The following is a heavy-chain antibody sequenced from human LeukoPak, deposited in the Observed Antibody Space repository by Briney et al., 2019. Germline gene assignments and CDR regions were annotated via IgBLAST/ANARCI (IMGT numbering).Heavy chain of an antibody. J-gene: IGHJ4*02. Sequence: GGSLRLSCAASGFTFSSYAMSWVREAPGKGLEWVSAISGSGGSTYYADSVKGRFTISRDNSKNTLYLQMNSLRAEDTAVYYCAKDGYPFGYFDYWGQGTLVTVSS. V-gene: IGHV3-23*01. D-gene: IGHD5-12*01. CDR1: GFTFSSYA. CDR2: ISGSGGST. CDR3: AKDGYPFGYFDY.